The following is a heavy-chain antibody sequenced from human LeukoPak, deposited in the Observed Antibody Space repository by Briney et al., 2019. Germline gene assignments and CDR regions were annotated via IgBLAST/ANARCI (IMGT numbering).Heavy chain of an antibody. CDR2: IYSSGST. CDR3: ARRTLCCGERFDP. V-gene: IGHV4-61*08. CDR1: GGSISSGGYS. J-gene: IGHJ5*02. D-gene: IGHD3-16*01. Sequence: KPAETLSLTCAVSGGSISSGGYSWSWIRQPPGKGLEWIGYIYSSGSTNYNPSLKSRVIISVDTSKNQFSLKLSSVTAADTAVYYCARRTLCCGERFDPWGQGTLVTV.